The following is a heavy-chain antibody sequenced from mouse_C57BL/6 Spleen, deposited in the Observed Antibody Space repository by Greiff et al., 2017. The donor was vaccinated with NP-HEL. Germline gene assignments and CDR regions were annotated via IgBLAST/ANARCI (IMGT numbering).Heavy chain of an antibody. CDR3: ARHGDYGTPYYAMDY. J-gene: IGHJ4*01. Sequence: EVKLVESGGDLVKPGGSLKLSCAASGFTFSSYGMSWVRQTPDKRLEWVATISSGGSYTYYPDSVKGRFTISRDNAKNTLYRQMSSLKSEDTAMYYCARHGDYGTPYYAMDYWGQGTSVTVSS. CDR2: ISSGGSYT. V-gene: IGHV5-6*01. D-gene: IGHD2-1*01. CDR1: GFTFSSYG.